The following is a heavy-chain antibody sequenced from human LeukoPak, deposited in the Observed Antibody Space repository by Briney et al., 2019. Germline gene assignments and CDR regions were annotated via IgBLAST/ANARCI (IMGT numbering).Heavy chain of an antibody. CDR1: GFTFSSYG. V-gene: IGHV3-30*18. CDR3: AKALPRYYYGMDV. Sequence: GGSLRLSCAASGFTFSSYGIHWVRQAPGKGLEWVAVISYDGSNKYYVDSVKGRFTISGDNSKNTLYLQMNSLRAEDTAVYYCAKALPRYYYGMDVWGQGTTVTVSS. D-gene: IGHD1-14*01. CDR2: ISYDGSNK. J-gene: IGHJ6*02.